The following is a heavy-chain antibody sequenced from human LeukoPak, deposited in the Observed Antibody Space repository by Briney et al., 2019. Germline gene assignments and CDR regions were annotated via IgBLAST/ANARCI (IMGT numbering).Heavy chain of an antibody. CDR2: IYTSGST. D-gene: IGHD3-3*01. Sequence: SETLSLTCTVSGGPFSGSSYYWSWIRQPAGKGLEWIGRIYTSGSTNYNPSLKSRVTISVDTSKNQFSLKLSSVTAADTAVYYCARDSYDFWSGPPGGYYMDVWGKGTTVTVSS. CDR3: ARDSYDFWSGPPGGYYMDV. CDR1: GGPFSGSSYY. V-gene: IGHV4-61*02. J-gene: IGHJ6*03.